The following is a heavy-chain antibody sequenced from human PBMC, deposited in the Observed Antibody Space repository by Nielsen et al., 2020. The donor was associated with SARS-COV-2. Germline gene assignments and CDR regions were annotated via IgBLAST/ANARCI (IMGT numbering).Heavy chain of an antibody. V-gene: IGHV3-7*05. Sequence: GESLKISCAASGFTFSSLWMSWVRQVPGKGLEWVADIKPDGSEKVYVDSVKGRFTISRDNAKNSLYLQMNSLRAEDTALYYCAKDHTMTALLGATVGSWGQGTLVTVSS. D-gene: IGHD1-26*01. CDR2: IKPDGSEK. CDR3: AKDHTMTALLGATVGS. J-gene: IGHJ4*02. CDR1: GFTFSSLW.